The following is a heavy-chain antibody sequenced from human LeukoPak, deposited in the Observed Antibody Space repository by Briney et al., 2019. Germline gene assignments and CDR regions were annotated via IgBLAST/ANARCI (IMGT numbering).Heavy chain of an antibody. Sequence: GGSLRLSCAASGFTFSNYGMSWVRQAPGKGLEWVSAISGPGGSTYYADSVKGRFTISRDNSKNTLYLQMNSLRAEDTAVYYCAKLKSYYYDSSGYTDYWGQGTLVTVSS. V-gene: IGHV3-23*01. CDR1: GFTFSNYG. CDR2: ISGPGGST. J-gene: IGHJ4*02. D-gene: IGHD3-22*01. CDR3: AKLKSYYYDSSGYTDY.